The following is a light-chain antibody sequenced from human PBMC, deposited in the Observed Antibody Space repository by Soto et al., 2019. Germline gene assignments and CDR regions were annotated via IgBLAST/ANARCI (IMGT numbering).Light chain of an antibody. CDR3: AAWDDSLNGPV. Sequence: QSVLTQPPSASGTPGQWVTISCSGSSSNIGSNTVNWYQQLPGTAPKLLIYSNNQRPSGVPDRFSGSKSGTSAYLAISGLQSEDEADYYCAAWDDSLNGPVFGGGTKLTVL. V-gene: IGLV1-44*01. CDR1: SSNIGSNT. J-gene: IGLJ3*02. CDR2: SNN.